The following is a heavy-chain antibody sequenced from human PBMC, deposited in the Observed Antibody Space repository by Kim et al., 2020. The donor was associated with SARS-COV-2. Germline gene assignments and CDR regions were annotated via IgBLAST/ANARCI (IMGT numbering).Heavy chain of an antibody. J-gene: IGHJ4*02. CDR1: GFTFSSYW. V-gene: IGHV3-7*01. CDR3: ARDVPAVGLGH. D-gene: IGHD6-13*01. Sequence: GGSLRLSCAASGFTFSSYWMSWVRQAPGKGLEWVANINPDGSGEYYVDSVKGRFAISRDNAKNAVYLHMNSLRGEDTAVYHCARDVPAVGLGHWSQGTLVTVSS. CDR2: INPDGSGE.